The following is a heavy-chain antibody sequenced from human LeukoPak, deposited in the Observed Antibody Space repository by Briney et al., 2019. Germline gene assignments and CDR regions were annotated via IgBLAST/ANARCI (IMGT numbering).Heavy chain of an antibody. CDR1: GFTFDDYA. V-gene: IGHV3-20*04. D-gene: IGHD5-18*01. J-gene: IGHJ6*03. CDR3: ARGSVQLWLRDTYYYMDV. Sequence: PGGSLRLSCAAPGFTFDDYAMNWVRQVPGRGLEWVSGINWNGRITEYADSVKDRFTISRQNTKNSLYLYMNNLGGEDTALYFCARGSVQLWLRDTYYYMDVRGKGTTVTVSS. CDR2: INWNGRIT.